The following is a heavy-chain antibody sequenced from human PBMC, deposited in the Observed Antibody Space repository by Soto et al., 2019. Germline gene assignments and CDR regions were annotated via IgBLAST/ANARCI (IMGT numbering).Heavy chain of an antibody. CDR2: IYTSGST. D-gene: IGHD5-12*01. Sequence: SETLSLTCTVSGGSISSYYWSWIRQPAGKGLEWIGRIYTSGSTNYNPSLKSRVTMSVDTSKNQFSLKLSSVTAADTAVYYCARDLATIDDYYYYYGMDVWGQGTTVTVSS. V-gene: IGHV4-4*07. J-gene: IGHJ6*02. CDR1: GGSISSYY. CDR3: ARDLATIDDYYYYYGMDV.